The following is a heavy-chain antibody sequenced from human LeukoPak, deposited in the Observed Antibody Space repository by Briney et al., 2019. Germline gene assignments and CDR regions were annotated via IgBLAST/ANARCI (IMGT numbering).Heavy chain of an antibody. CDR2: INHNGNVN. CDR1: GFTFSSYW. Sequence: GGSLRLSCAAAGFTFSSYWMNWARQAPGKGLEWVASINHNGNVNYYVDSVKGRFTISRDNAKNSLYLQMSNWRAEDTAVYFCARGGGLDVWGQGATVTVSS. J-gene: IGHJ6*02. V-gene: IGHV3-7*03. D-gene: IGHD3-16*01. CDR3: ARGGGLDV.